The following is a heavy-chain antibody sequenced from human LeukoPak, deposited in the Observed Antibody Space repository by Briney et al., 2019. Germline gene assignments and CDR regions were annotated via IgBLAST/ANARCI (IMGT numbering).Heavy chain of an antibody. CDR1: GFTFSSSA. CDR2: ISSSSSYI. V-gene: IGHV3-21*01. Sequence: GGSLRLSCAASGFTFSSSAMSWVRQAPGKGLEWVSSISSSSSYIYYADSVKGRFTISRDDAKNSLSLQMNSLRAEDTAVYYCARSGIKMVRGVIIKSPYHMDVWGKGTTVTVSS. D-gene: IGHD3-10*01. CDR3: ARSGIKMVRGVIIKSPYHMDV. J-gene: IGHJ6*03.